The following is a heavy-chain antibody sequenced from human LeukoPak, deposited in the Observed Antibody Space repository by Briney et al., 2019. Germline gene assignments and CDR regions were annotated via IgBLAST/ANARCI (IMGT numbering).Heavy chain of an antibody. J-gene: IGHJ4*02. D-gene: IGHD2/OR15-2a*01. CDR2: INHSGST. CDR1: DGAFSGFY. Sequence: PSETLSLTCAVYDGAFSGFYWSWIRQAPGKGLEWIGEINHSGSTYYNPSLRSRVTISADTSKNQFSLKLSSVTAADTAVYYCAGHHPRNTVDFWGQGTLVTVSS. V-gene: IGHV4-34*01. CDR3: AGHHPRNTVDF.